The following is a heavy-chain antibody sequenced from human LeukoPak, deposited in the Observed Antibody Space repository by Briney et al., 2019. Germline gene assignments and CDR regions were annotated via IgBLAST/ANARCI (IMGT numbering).Heavy chain of an antibody. CDR2: INPNSGGT. CDR1: GYTFTGYY. D-gene: IGHD6-19*01. CDR3: AREGIAVAGSRWFDP. V-gene: IGHV1-2*02. J-gene: IGHJ5*02. Sequence: ASVKVSCKASGYTFTGYYMHWVRQAPGQGLEWMGWINPNSGGTNYAQKFQGRVTMTRDTSINTAYMELSRLRSDDTAVYYCAREGIAVAGSRWFDPWGQGTLVTVSS.